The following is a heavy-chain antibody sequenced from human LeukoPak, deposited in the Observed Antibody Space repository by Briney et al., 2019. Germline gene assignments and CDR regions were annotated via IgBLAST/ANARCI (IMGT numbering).Heavy chain of an antibody. V-gene: IGHV1-2*02. CDR3: ARDPGLVVVPVSYFYYYMDV. D-gene: IGHD2-2*01. J-gene: IGHJ6*03. CDR1: GYTFTGYY. Sequence: ASVKVSCKASGYTFTGYYMHWVRQAPGQGLEWMGWINPNSGGTNYAQKFQGRVTMTRDTSISTAYMELSRLRSDDTAVYYCARDPGLVVVPVSYFYYYMDVWGKGTTVTVSS. CDR2: INPNSGGT.